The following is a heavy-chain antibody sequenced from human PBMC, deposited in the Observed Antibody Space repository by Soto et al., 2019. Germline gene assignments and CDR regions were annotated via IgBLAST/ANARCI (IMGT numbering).Heavy chain of an antibody. Sequence: QVQLVQSGAEVKNPGASVKVSCKASGYTFTSYGISWVRQDPGQGLEWMGWISAYNGNTNYAQKLQGRVTMTTDTSTSTAYMGLRSLRSDDTAVYYCARDNGGVIVHADFDYWGQGTLVTVSS. CDR3: ARDNGGVIVHADFDY. V-gene: IGHV1-18*01. CDR2: ISAYNGNT. D-gene: IGHD3-16*02. J-gene: IGHJ4*02. CDR1: GYTFTSYG.